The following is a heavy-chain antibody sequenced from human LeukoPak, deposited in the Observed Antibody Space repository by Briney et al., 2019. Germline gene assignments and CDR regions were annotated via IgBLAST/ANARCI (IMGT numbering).Heavy chain of an antibody. Sequence: PGGSLRLSCSASGFTFSSYVMHWVRQAPGKGLEWVAIISYDGSNEYYADSVKGRFTISRDNAKNSLFLQMNSLRDEDTAVYYCVRVKTHYYDSSAYMGGRHGFASWGQGTLVTVSS. CDR2: ISYDGSNE. CDR1: GFTFSSYV. CDR3: VRVKTHYYDSSAYMGGRHGFAS. D-gene: IGHD3-22*01. J-gene: IGHJ5*02. V-gene: IGHV3-30*04.